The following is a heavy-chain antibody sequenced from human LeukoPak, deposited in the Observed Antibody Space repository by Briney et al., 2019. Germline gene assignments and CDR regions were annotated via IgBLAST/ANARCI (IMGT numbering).Heavy chain of an antibody. V-gene: IGHV1-2*02. CDR1: GYTFTDYS. CDR2: INPKSGGT. D-gene: IGHD6-13*01. J-gene: IGHJ4*02. Sequence: GASVKVSCKASGYTFTDYSMHWVRQAPGQGLEWMGWINPKSGGTNYAQKFQGRVTMTRDTSIATTYMELSTLRSDDTAVYYCAPGTMTYDWWGQGTLVTVSS. CDR3: APGTMTYDW.